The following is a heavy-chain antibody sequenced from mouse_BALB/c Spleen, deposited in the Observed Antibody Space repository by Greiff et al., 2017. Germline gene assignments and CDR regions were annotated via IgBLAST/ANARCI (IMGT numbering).Heavy chain of an antibody. V-gene: IGHV5-4*02. J-gene: IGHJ1*01. CDR3: ESSYYGKRYFDV. Sequence: EVNVVESGGGLVKPGGSLKLSCAASGFTFSDYYMYWVRQTPEKRLEWVATISDGGSYTYYPDSVKGRSTISRDNAKNNLYLQMSSLKSEDTAMYYCESSYYGKRYFDVWGAGTTVTVSS. CDR1: GFTFSDYY. CDR2: ISDGGSYT. D-gene: IGHD1-1*01.